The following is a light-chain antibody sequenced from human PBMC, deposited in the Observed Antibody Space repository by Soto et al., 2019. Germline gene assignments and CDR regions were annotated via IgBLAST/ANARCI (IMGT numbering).Light chain of an antibody. CDR1: SSDVGGYNY. CDR2: EVI. J-gene: IGLJ2*01. CDR3: SSYAGTNNLV. V-gene: IGLV2-8*01. Sequence: HSALTQPPSASGSPGQSVTISCTGTSSDVGGYNYVSWYQQHPGKAPKLMIYEVIKRPSGVPDRFSGSKSGNTASLTVSGLQAEDEADYYCSSYAGTNNLVFGGGTKVTVL.